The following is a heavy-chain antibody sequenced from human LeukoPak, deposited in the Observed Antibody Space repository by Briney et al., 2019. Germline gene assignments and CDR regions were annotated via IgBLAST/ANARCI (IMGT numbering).Heavy chain of an antibody. Sequence: PSETLSLTCTVSGGFISSHYWSWIRQPPGKGLEWIGYIHYSGSTNYNPSLKSRVTISVDTSKNQFSLKLSSVTAADTAVYYCAMLDYGSGVHVDYWGQGTLVTVSS. V-gene: IGHV4-59*08. CDR2: IHYSGST. CDR1: GGFISSHY. D-gene: IGHD3-10*01. J-gene: IGHJ4*02. CDR3: AMLDYGSGVHVDY.